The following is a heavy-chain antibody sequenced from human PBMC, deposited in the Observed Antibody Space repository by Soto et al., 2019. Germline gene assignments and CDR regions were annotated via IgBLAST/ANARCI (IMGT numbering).Heavy chain of an antibody. V-gene: IGHV1-69*13. Sequence: SVKVSCKASGGTFSSYAISWVRQAPVQGLEWMGGIIPIFGTANYAQKFQGRVTITADESTSTAYMELSSLRSEDTAVYYCARDLYSSSWSSVHYYYGMDVWGQGTTVTVSS. J-gene: IGHJ6*02. D-gene: IGHD6-13*01. CDR2: IIPIFGTA. CDR1: GGTFSSYA. CDR3: ARDLYSSSWSSVHYYYGMDV.